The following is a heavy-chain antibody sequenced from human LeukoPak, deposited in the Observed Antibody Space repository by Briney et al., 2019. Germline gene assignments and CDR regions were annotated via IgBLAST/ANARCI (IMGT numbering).Heavy chain of an antibody. D-gene: IGHD1-26*01. CDR1: GFSFSNYS. CDR3: AKDLGRYRNNYFDY. V-gene: IGHV3-23*01. CDR2: ISGSGGGT. J-gene: IGHJ4*02. Sequence: GGSLRLSCAGSGFSFSNYSMNWVRQAPEKGLEWVATISGSGGGTYYADSVKGRFTISRDDSKNTLYLQMNSLRAEDTAVYYCAKDLGRYRNNYFDYWGQGTLVTVSS.